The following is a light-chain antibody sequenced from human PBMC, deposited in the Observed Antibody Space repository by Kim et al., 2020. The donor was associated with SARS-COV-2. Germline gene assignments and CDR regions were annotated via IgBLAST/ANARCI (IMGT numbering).Light chain of an antibody. J-gene: IGLJ3*02. CDR2: DKN. CDR3: NSRDSSGNLWV. Sequence: AWGPTVRITCQGDSLRSYYASWYQQKPGQAPVRVIYDKNNRPSGIPDRFSGSSSGNTASLTITGAQAEDEADYYCNSRDSSGNLWVFGGGTQLTVL. V-gene: IGLV3-19*01. CDR1: SLRSYY.